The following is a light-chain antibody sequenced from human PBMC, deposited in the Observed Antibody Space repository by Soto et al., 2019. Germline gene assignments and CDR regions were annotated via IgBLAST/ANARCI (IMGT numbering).Light chain of an antibody. CDR3: QQCISSSPYT. Sequence: DIQMTQSPSTMSASVGDRVTITCRASENINRWLAWYQQKAGKAPKLLIYKASSLDSGVPSRFSGSGSGTEFTLTIGSLQPDDFATYYCQQCISSSPYTFGQGTKVDIK. CDR1: ENINRW. J-gene: IGKJ2*01. V-gene: IGKV1-5*03. CDR2: KAS.